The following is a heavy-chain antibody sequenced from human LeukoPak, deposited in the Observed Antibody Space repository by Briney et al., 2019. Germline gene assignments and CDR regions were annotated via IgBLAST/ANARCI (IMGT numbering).Heavy chain of an antibody. CDR2: IKTDGSQT. D-gene: IGHD4/OR15-4a*01. CDR3: ARASMGGRDYHLDS. Sequence: GGSLRLSCAASGFTFSTYWMTWVRQAPGKGLEWVANIKTDGSQTYYLDSVKGRFTISRDNAKNFLSLQLGSLRADDTGVYYCARASMGGRDYHLDSWCQGTLVTVSS. CDR1: GFTFSTYW. J-gene: IGHJ4*02. V-gene: IGHV3-7*01.